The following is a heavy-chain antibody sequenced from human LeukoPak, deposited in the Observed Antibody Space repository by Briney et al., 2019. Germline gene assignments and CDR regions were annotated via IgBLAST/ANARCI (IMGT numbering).Heavy chain of an antibody. J-gene: IGHJ3*02. Sequence: RGESLKISCKASGYTFTSYWIGWVRQMPGKGLEWMGIIYPGDSDIRYSPSFQGQVTISADKSISTAYLHWSSLKASDTAMYYCARPLSGGDAFDIWGQGTMVTVSS. CDR3: ARPLSGGDAFDI. CDR2: IYPGDSDI. V-gene: IGHV5-51*01. D-gene: IGHD2-15*01. CDR1: GYTFTSYW.